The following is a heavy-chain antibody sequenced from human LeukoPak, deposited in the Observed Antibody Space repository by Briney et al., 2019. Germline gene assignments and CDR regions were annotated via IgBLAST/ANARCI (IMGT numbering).Heavy chain of an antibody. V-gene: IGHV4-61*01. CDR3: ARAAYSGSYHSDH. CDR1: GGSVNSGSYY. D-gene: IGHD1-26*01. Sequence: PSETLSLTCTVSGGSVNSGSYYWNWNRQPPGKGLEWIGYIYYSGSTNYNPSLKSRVTISVDTSKNQFSLKLSSVTAADTAVYYCARAAYSGSYHSDHWGQGTLVIVSS. J-gene: IGHJ4*02. CDR2: IYYSGST.